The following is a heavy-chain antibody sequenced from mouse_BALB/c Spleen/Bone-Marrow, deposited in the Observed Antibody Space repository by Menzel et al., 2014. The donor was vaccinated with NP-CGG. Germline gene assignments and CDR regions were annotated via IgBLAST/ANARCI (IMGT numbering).Heavy chain of an antibody. CDR2: INPSSGYT. Sequence: QVQLKQSGAELARPGASVKMSCKASGCTFTSYTMHWVKQRPGQGLEWIGYINPSSGYTNYNQKFKDKATLTADKSSSTAYMQLSSLTSEDSAVYYCARFFYDYDGPWFAYWGQGTLVTVSA. CDR1: GCTFTSYT. V-gene: IGHV1-4*01. D-gene: IGHD2-4*01. J-gene: IGHJ3*01. CDR3: ARFFYDYDGPWFAY.